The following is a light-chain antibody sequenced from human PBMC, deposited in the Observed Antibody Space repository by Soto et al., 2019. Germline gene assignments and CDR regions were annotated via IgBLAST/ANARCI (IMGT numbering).Light chain of an antibody. CDR1: QSVSSSY. J-gene: IGKJ1*01. CDR2: GAS. CDR3: QQYNNWPPWT. Sequence: ELAFSLSPGSQEPSPGERATLSFRASQSVSSSYLAWYQQKPGQAPRLLIYGASTRATGIPARFSGSGSGTEFTLTISSLQSEDFAVYYCQQYNNWPPWTFGQGTKVDIK. V-gene: IGKV3-15*01.